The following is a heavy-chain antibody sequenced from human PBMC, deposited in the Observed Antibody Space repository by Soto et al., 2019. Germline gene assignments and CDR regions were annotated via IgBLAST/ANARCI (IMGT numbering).Heavy chain of an antibody. CDR1: GYTFTSYD. Sequence: ASVKVSCKASGYTFTSYDINWVRQATGQGLEWMGWMNPNSGNTGYAQKFQGRVTMTRNTSLSTAYMELSSLRSEDTAVYYCARGPTQTTRINWFDPWGQGTLVTVSS. J-gene: IGHJ5*02. V-gene: IGHV1-8*01. CDR2: MNPNSGNT. CDR3: ARGPTQTTRINWFDP. D-gene: IGHD4-17*01.